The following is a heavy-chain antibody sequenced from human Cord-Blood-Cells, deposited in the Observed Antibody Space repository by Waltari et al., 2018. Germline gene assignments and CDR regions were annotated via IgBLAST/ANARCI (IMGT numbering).Heavy chain of an antibody. CDR2: NSRSGGST. D-gene: IGHD3-10*01. CDR3: ATGQDSTLSGSYYFDY. J-gene: IGHJ4*02. Sequence: QVQLVQSGAEVKKPGASVKVSCKASGYTFTSYYMHWVRQAPGQGLEWMGINSRSGGSTGYAQKFQGRVTMTRDTSTSTVYMGLSSLRSEDTAVYYCATGQDSTLSGSYYFDYWGQGTLVTVSS. CDR1: GYTFTSYY. V-gene: IGHV1-46*01.